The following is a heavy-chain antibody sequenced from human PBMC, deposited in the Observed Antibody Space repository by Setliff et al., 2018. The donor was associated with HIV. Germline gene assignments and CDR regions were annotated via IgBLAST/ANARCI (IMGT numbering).Heavy chain of an antibody. CDR1: GYPFTSYA. V-gene: IGHV1-3*01. J-gene: IGHJ4*02. CDR2: INAGNGHT. Sequence: SVKVSCKASGYPFTSYALHWVRQAPGQRLEWMGWINAGNGHTKYSQKFQGRVSITRDTSASTAYMELSSLRSEDTAVYYCARVSGLSGELLYFDYWGLGTLVTVSS. D-gene: IGHD1-26*01. CDR3: ARVSGLSGELLYFDY.